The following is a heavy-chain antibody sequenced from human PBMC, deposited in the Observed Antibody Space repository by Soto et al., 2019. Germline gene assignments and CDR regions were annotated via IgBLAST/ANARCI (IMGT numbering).Heavy chain of an antibody. D-gene: IGHD3-16*01. CDR1: GGSVISDHYY. CDR3: ARHGGNKFDY. Sequence: QLQLQESGPGXVKPSETLSLTCTVSGGSVISDHYYWAWIRQPPGKGLEWIGNIYYIGNNYYNPSLKSRVTISLDTSKNQVSLRLSSVTAADTAVYYCARHGGNKFDYWGQGTLVSVSS. CDR2: IYYIGNN. V-gene: IGHV4-39*01. J-gene: IGHJ4*02.